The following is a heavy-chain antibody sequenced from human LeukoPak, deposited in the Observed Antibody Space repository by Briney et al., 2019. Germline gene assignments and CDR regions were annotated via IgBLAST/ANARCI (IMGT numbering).Heavy chain of an antibody. CDR3: ARADYDILTGYFYNWFDP. J-gene: IGHJ5*02. CDR1: GYTFTGYY. CDR2: INPNSGGT. Sequence: ASVKVSCKASGYTFTGYYMHWVRQAPGQGLEWMGWINPNSGGTNYAQKFQGRVTMTRDTSISTAYMELSRLRSDDTAVYYCARADYDILTGYFYNWFDPWGQRTLVTVSS. D-gene: IGHD3-9*01. V-gene: IGHV1-2*02.